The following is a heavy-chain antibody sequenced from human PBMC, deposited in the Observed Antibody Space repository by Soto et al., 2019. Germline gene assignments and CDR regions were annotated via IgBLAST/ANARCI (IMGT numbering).Heavy chain of an antibody. CDR2: FSGSGGST. CDR3: EKDRVGTKNWFDP. D-gene: IGHD2-21*02. CDR1: GFTLRTNG. V-gene: IGHV3-23*01. J-gene: IGHJ5*02. Sequence: GGSLRRSCAATGFTLRTNGMSWVRQAPGKGLEWVSSFSGSGGSTYYADSVKGRFTISRDNSKNTLYLQMNSLRAEDTAVYYCEKDRVGTKNWFDPWGQGTLVTVSS.